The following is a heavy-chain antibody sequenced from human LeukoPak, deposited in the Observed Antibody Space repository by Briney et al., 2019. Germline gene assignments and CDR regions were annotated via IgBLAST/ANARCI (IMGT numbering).Heavy chain of an antibody. CDR2: IKSDGTDK. V-gene: IGHV3-30*02. Sequence: GGSLRLSCAASGFTFSNYGFHWVRQAPGKGLEWVSFIKSDGTDKHYADSVKGRLTISRDNSKNTLYLQMNSLRPEDTAVYYCTKGISTEDYRFFFWGQGALVTVSS. J-gene: IGHJ4*02. D-gene: IGHD1-1*01. CDR1: GFTFSNYG. CDR3: TKGISTEDYRFFF.